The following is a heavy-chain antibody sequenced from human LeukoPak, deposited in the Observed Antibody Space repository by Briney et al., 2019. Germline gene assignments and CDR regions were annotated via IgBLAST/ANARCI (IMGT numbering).Heavy chain of an antibody. CDR1: GFTFGSYW. J-gene: IGHJ5*02. Sequence: GGSLRLSCAISGFTFGSYWMHWVRQAPGKGLVWVSRISSDGSSTTYADSVKGLFTISRDNAKNTLYLQMDSLSAEDTAVYYCARINVAWGQGTLVTVSS. CDR2: ISSDGSST. CDR3: ARINVA. D-gene: IGHD3-16*01. V-gene: IGHV3-74*01.